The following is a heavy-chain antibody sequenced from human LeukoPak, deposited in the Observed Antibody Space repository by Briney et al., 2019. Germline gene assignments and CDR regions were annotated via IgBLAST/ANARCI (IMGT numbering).Heavy chain of an antibody. V-gene: IGHV4-4*07. CDR3: AREARLASAAGLDV. Sequence: SETPSLTCNVFGGSISGYYWSWIRQPAGKGLEWIGRLYGSATIKYNPSLRSRLSLSGDTSKNQFFLKLSSVTAADTAVYYCAREARLASAAGLDVWGQGTMVTVS. D-gene: IGHD5-12*01. CDR2: LYGSATI. J-gene: IGHJ6*02. CDR1: GGSISGYY.